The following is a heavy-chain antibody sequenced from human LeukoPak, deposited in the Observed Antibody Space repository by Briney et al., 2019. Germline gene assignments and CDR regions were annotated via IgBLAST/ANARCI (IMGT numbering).Heavy chain of an antibody. CDR3: AIGYSASLPFYYGIDV. J-gene: IGHJ6*02. CDR1: GYTFTSYD. V-gene: IGHV1-8*01. D-gene: IGHD4-11*01. CDR2: MNPNSGNT. Sequence: ASVKVSCKASGYTFTSYDINWVRQAPGQGLEWMGWMNPNSGNTYYAQKFQGRVTMTRDTSIRTAYMELSSLRSEDTAVYYCAIGYSASLPFYYGIDVWGQGTTVTVS.